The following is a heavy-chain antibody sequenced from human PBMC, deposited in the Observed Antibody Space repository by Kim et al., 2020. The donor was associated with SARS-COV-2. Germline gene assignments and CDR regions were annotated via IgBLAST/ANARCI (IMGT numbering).Heavy chain of an antibody. CDR1: GGSISSSSYY. Sequence: SETLSLTCTVSGGSISSSSYYWGWIRQPPGKGLEWIGSIYYSGSTYYNPSLKSRVTISVDTSKNQFSLKLSSVTAADTAVYYCARQIRQLAFDYWGQGTLVTVSS. J-gene: IGHJ4*02. V-gene: IGHV4-39*01. CDR3: ARQIRQLAFDY. CDR2: IYYSGST. D-gene: IGHD6-6*01.